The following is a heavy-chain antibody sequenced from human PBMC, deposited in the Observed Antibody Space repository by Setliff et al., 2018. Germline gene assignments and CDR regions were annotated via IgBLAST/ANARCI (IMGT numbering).Heavy chain of an antibody. CDR3: ARHGSSGKFDASDI. CDR2: IVTYNDDT. J-gene: IGHJ3*02. D-gene: IGHD3-10*01. Sequence: ASVKVSCKASGGTFSSYAISWVRQAPGQGLEWMGRIVTYNDDTYYPRKFQGRVTMTTDTSTSTAYMELRSLTSDDTAVYYCARHGSSGKFDASDIWGQGTMVTVSS. CDR1: GGTFSSYA. V-gene: IGHV1-18*01.